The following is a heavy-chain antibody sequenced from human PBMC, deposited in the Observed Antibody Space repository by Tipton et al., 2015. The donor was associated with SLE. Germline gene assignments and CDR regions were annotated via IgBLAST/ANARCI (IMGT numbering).Heavy chain of an antibody. CDR2: ISHTGSS. CDR1: GDSISTYY. D-gene: IGHD1-1*01. J-gene: IGHJ3*02. Sequence: LRLSCTVSGDSISTYYWSWIRQPPGKGLQWIGDISHTGSSNTNPSLKSRVTISIDTSKNQFSLRLKSVTAADTAVYFCARAAFNWNDRDALDIWGQGTLVAVSS. V-gene: IGHV4-34*01. CDR3: ARAAFNWNDRDALDI.